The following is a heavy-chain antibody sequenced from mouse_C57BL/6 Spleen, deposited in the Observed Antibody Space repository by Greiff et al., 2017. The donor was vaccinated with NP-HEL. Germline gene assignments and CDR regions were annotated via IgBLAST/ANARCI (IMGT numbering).Heavy chain of an antibody. D-gene: IGHD1-1*01. CDR1: GFTFTDYY. Sequence: DVQLVESGGGLVQPGGSLKLSCAASGFTFTDYYMYWVRQTPEKRLEWVAYISNGGGSTYYPDTVKGRFTISRDNAKNTLYLQMSRLKSEDTAMYYCARHGDYYGSSYGYFDVWGTGTTVTVSS. CDR2: ISNGGGST. J-gene: IGHJ1*03. V-gene: IGHV5-12*01. CDR3: ARHGDYYGSSYGYFDV.